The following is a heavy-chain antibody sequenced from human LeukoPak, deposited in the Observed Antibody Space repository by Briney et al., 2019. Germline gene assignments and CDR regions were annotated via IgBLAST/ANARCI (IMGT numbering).Heavy chain of an antibody. D-gene: IGHD5-18*01. Sequence: GGSLRLSCAASGFTFSSYSMNWVRQAPGKGLEWVSSISSSSSYIYYADSVKGRFTISRDNAKNSLYLQMNSLRAEDTAVYYCARGGGYSYKYFDYWGQGTLVTVSS. V-gene: IGHV3-21*01. CDR1: GFTFSSYS. CDR2: ISSSSSYI. J-gene: IGHJ4*02. CDR3: ARGGGYSYKYFDY.